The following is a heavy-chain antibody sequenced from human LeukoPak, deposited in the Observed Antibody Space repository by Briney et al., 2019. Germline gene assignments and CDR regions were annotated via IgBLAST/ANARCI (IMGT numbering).Heavy chain of an antibody. Sequence: GGSLRLSCAPSGFTFSSYAMSWVRQAPGKGLEWVSAISGSGGSTYYADSVKGRFTISRDNSKNTLYLQMNSLRAEDTAVYYCAKDGFGSSWPYYFDYWGQGTLVTVSS. CDR1: GFTFSSYA. CDR3: AKDGFGSSWPYYFDY. D-gene: IGHD6-13*01. J-gene: IGHJ4*02. CDR2: ISGSGGST. V-gene: IGHV3-23*01.